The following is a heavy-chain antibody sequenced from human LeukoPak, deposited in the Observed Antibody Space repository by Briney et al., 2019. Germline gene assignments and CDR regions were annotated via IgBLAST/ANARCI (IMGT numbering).Heavy chain of an antibody. J-gene: IGHJ5*02. CDR2: VNPNSGGT. V-gene: IGHV1-2*02. D-gene: IGHD2-21*02. CDR3: ANNRRRLHNWFDP. Sequence: GASVKVSCKASGYTFTSYGISWARQAPGQGLEWIGWVNPNSGGTNYAQKFKGRVTMTGDTSINTAYMELNRLTSDDTAVYYCANNRRRLHNWFDPWGQGTLVTVSS. CDR1: GYTFTSYG.